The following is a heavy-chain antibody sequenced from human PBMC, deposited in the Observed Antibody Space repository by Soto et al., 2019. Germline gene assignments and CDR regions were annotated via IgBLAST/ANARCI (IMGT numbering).Heavy chain of an antibody. V-gene: IGHV1-18*01. D-gene: IGHD3-10*01. CDR1: VYTFTKYA. CDR2: ISGHNGDT. Sequence: QVQLVQSGPEVKKPGASVKVSCKASVYTFTKYAISWVRQAPGQGLEWMGWISGHNGDTNYAQMFQGRVTMITDTSTNTAHMELRSLRSDDRAVYYCVRGGRAYYGLDDWGQGALVTVSS. J-gene: IGHJ4*02. CDR3: VRGGRAYYGLDD.